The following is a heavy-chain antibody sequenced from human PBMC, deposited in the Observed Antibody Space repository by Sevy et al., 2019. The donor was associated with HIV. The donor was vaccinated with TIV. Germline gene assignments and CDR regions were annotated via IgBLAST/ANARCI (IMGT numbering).Heavy chain of an antibody. CDR3: AKESYYDSSGYFDA. CDR1: GFTFEDYA. Sequence: GGSLRLSCAASGFTFEDYALHWVRQVPGKGLEWVSVISWNSGRIGYADSVKGRFTISRDNAKNSLYLQMNSLRAEDTAFYYCAKESYYDSSGYFDAWGQGTLVTVSS. V-gene: IGHV3-9*01. D-gene: IGHD3-22*01. J-gene: IGHJ4*02. CDR2: ISWNSGRI.